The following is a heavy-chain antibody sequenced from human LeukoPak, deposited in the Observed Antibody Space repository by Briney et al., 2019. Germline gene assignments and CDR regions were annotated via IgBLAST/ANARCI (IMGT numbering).Heavy chain of an antibody. CDR3: ARIRVLWPTQHYYYYGMDV. CDR2: IYYSGST. J-gene: IGHJ6*02. D-gene: IGHD3-10*01. Sequence: SETLSLTCTVSGGSISSYYWSWIRQPPGKGLEWIGYIYYSGSTNYNPSLKSRVTISVDTSKNQFSLKLSSVTAADTAVYYCARIRVLWPTQHYYYYGMDVWGQGTTVTASS. CDR1: GGSISSYY. V-gene: IGHV4-59*08.